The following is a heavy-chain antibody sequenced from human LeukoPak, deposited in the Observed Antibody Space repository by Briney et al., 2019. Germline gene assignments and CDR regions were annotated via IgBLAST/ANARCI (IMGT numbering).Heavy chain of an antibody. V-gene: IGHV3-33*01. CDR1: EFTFSSYG. Sequence: GGSLRLSCAASEFTFSSYGMHWVRQAPGKGLEWVAVIWYDGSNKYYADSVKGRFTISRDNSKNTLYLQMNSLRAEDTAVYYCARDRLDYYGSGSFDYWGQGTLVTVSS. D-gene: IGHD3-10*01. CDR3: ARDRLDYYGSGSFDY. CDR2: IWYDGSNK. J-gene: IGHJ4*02.